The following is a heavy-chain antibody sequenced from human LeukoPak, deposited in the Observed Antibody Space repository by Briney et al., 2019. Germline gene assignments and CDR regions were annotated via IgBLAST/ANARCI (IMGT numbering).Heavy chain of an antibody. CDR2: IYHSGIT. D-gene: IGHD6-6*01. Sequence: PSETLSLTCTVSGYSISSGYYWGWIRQPPGKGLEWIAIIYHSGITYYNPSLKSRVTISVDTSKNQFSLKLTSVTAADTAVYYCARRVGSSDCFDYWGQGTLVTVSS. J-gene: IGHJ4*02. CDR3: ARRVGSSDCFDY. V-gene: IGHV4-38-2*02. CDR1: GYSISSGYY.